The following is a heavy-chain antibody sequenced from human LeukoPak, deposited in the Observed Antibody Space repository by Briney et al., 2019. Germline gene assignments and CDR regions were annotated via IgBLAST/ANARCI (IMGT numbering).Heavy chain of an antibody. Sequence: PGGSLRLSCAASGFTFSSYWMSWARQAPGKGLEWVANIKQDGSEKYYVDSVKGRFTISRDNAKNSLYLQMNSLRAEDTAVYYCARDQIYDSSGYQIDYWGQGTLVTVSS. J-gene: IGHJ4*02. CDR2: IKQDGSEK. CDR1: GFTFSSYW. D-gene: IGHD3-22*01. CDR3: ARDQIYDSSGYQIDY. V-gene: IGHV3-7*01.